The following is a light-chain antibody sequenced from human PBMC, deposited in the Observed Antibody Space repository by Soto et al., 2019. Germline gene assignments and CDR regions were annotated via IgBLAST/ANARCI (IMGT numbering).Light chain of an antibody. Sequence: EIVLTQSPGTLSLSPGERATLSCRASQSVSSSYLAWYQQKTGQAPRLLIYGASSRATGIPDRFSGSGSGTDFTLTISRLEPEDFAVYYCQQYGSSLSWTFGQGTKV. CDR3: QQYGSSLSWT. J-gene: IGKJ1*01. CDR1: QSVSSSY. CDR2: GAS. V-gene: IGKV3-20*01.